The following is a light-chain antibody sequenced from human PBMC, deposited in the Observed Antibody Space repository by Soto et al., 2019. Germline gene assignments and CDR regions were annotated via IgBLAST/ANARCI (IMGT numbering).Light chain of an antibody. CDR3: QQLNSYPWT. J-gene: IGKJ1*01. CDR2: AAS. Sequence: IQLTQSPSFLSASVGDRVTITCRASQGISSYLAFYQQKPGKAPKLLIYAASTLQSGVPSRFSGSGSGTEFTLTISSLQPEDFATYYCQQLNSYPWTFGQGTKVDIK. CDR1: QGISSY. V-gene: IGKV1-9*01.